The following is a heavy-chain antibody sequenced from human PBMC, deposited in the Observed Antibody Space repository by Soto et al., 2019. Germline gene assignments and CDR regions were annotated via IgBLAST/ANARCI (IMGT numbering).Heavy chain of an antibody. CDR1: GFSFSTYG. J-gene: IGHJ4*02. V-gene: IGHV3-30*03. CDR3: ARKWLRSSFTPGDYLDY. D-gene: IGHD5-12*01. Sequence: QVQLVESGGGVVQPGRSLRLSCAASGFSFSTYGMHWVRQAPSKGLEWVAVISYDGSNTDYAESVKGRFTISRDKSKNTLYLQMNNLRGEYTAVYYGARKWLRSSFTPGDYLDYGGQGTLVTVSS. CDR2: ISYDGSNT.